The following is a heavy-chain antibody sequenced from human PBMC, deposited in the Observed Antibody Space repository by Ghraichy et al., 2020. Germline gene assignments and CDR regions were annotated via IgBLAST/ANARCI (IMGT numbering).Heavy chain of an antibody. D-gene: IGHD3-10*01. J-gene: IGHJ3*02. CDR2: IHPAGET. V-gene: IGHV3-53*01. CDR1: GLTVNSNY. CDR3: ARDRGNGAYWDI. Sequence: GESLNISCATSGLTVNSNYMTWVRQIPGKGLEWVSVIHPAGETYYADSVRGRFTISRDNSKNTVYLQMNSLRVEDTAVYYCARDRGNGAYWDIWGQGTMVTVSS.